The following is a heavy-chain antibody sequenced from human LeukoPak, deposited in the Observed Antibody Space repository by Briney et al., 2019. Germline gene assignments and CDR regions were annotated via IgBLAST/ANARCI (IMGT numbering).Heavy chain of an antibody. CDR3: ARDLNGGIAAAGTGDNWFDP. J-gene: IGHJ5*02. V-gene: IGHV1-69*01. Sequence: SVKVSCKASGGTFSSYAISWVRQAPGQGLEWMGGIIPIFDTANYAQKFQGRVTITADESTSTAYMELSSLRSEDTAVYYCARDLNGGIAAAGTGDNWFDPWGQGTLVTVSS. D-gene: IGHD6-13*01. CDR1: GGTFSSYA. CDR2: IIPIFDTA.